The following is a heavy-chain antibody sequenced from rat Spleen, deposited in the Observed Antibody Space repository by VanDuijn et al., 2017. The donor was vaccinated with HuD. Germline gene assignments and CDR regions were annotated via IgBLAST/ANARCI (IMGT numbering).Heavy chain of an antibody. CDR2: ISSGEST. D-gene: IGHD1-11*01. CDR3: ASHTTEGAPFDY. Sequence: QVQLKESGPGLVQPSQTLSLTCTVSGFSLISYTVSWVRQPPGKGLEWIAAISSGESTYYNPALKSRLSISGDTSKSQVFLKRNSLQTEDTAMYFCASHTTEGAPFDYWGQGVMVTVSS. CDR1: GFSLISYT. J-gene: IGHJ2*01. V-gene: IGHV2-6*01.